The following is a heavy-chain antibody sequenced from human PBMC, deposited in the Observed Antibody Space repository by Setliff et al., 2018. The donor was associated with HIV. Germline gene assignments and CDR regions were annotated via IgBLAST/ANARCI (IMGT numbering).Heavy chain of an antibody. CDR1: GYSISSGYY. CDR2: IYHSGST. J-gene: IGHJ5*02. CDR3: ARDLADGSGSHNWFDP. V-gene: IGHV4-38-2*02. D-gene: IGHD3-10*01. Sequence: PSETLSLTCAVSGYSISSGYYWGWIRQPPGKGLEWIGSIYHSGSTYYNPSLKSRVTISVDTSKYQFSLKLSSVTAADTAVYYCARDLADGSGSHNWFDPWGQGTLVTVSS.